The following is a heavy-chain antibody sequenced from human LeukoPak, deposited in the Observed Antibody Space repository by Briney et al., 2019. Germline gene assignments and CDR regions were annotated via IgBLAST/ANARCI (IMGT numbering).Heavy chain of an antibody. CDR1: GFTFSDYY. CDR3: ARDPPTTYDFWSGYSRFDY. D-gene: IGHD3-3*01. Sequence: GGSLRLSCGASGFTFSDYYMSWIRQAPGKGLEWVSYISSSGSTIYYADSVKGRFTISRDNAKNSLYLQMNSLRAEDTAVYYCARDPPTTYDFWSGYSRFDYWGQGTLVTVSS. V-gene: IGHV3-11*04. J-gene: IGHJ4*02. CDR2: ISSSGSTI.